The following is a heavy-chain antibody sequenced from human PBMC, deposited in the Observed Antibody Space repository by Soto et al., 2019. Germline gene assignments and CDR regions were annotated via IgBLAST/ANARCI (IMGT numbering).Heavy chain of an antibody. J-gene: IGHJ5*02. CDR1: GGTFSSYA. V-gene: IGHV1-69*06. CDR3: ARDRVVVVAATLGEFDP. Sequence: SVKVSCKASGGTFSSYAISWVRQAPGQGLEWMGGIIPIFGTANYAQKFQGRVTITADKSTSTAYMELSSLRSEDTAVYYCARDRVVVVAATLGEFDPWSQGTLVTVSS. CDR2: IIPIFGTA. D-gene: IGHD2-15*01.